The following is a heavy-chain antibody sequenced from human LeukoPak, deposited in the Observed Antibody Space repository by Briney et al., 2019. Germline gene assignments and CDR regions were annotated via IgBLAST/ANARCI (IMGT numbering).Heavy chain of an antibody. CDR1: RFTFYDYA. CDR3: AREERQNDAFDL. Sequence: GGSLRLACAASRFTFYDYAMHWVRQAPGKGLEWVSGISWRSGSTAYADSVNGRVTSSRDNSKNTLYLQMNSLRAEDTAVYYCAREERQNDAFDLWGQGTMVTVSS. CDR2: ISWRSGST. V-gene: IGHV3-9*01. J-gene: IGHJ3*01.